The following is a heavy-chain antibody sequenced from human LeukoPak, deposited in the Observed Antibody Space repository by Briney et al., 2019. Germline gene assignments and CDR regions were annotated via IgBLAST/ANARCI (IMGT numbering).Heavy chain of an antibody. D-gene: IGHD1-1*01. CDR1: GGSISSYY. Sequence: SVTLSLTCTVSGGSISSYYWSWIRQPPGKGLEWIGYIYYSGSTNYNPSLKSRVTISVDTSKNQFSLKLSSVTAADTAVYYCARGGNWKKNWFDPWGQGTLVTVSS. CDR3: ARGGNWKKNWFDP. CDR2: IYYSGST. V-gene: IGHV4-59*01. J-gene: IGHJ5*02.